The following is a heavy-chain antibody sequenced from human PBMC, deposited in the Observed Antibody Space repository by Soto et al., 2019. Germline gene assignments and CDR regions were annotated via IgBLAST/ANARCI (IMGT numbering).Heavy chain of an antibody. D-gene: IGHD3-3*01. CDR3: ARAATIDYDFWSGYYTGIYYYGMDV. V-gene: IGHV4-59*01. CDR1: GGSITSYH. CDR2: TSYTGNT. Sequence: PSETLSLTCIVSGGSITSYHWSWIRQLPEKGLEWIAYTSYTGNTNYNPSFQSRVTISIDTSKNQLSLKMTSMTAADTAVYYCARAATIDYDFWSGYYTGIYYYGMDVWGQGTTVTVSS. J-gene: IGHJ6*02.